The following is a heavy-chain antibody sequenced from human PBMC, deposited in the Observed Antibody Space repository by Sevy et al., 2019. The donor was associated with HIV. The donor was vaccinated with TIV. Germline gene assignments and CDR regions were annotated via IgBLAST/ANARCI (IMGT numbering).Heavy chain of an antibody. V-gene: IGHV3-21*01. CDR2: ISGLSNYI. CDR3: ARGASSGWDYFDY. CDR1: GFTFSNYN. J-gene: IGHJ4*02. Sequence: GGSLRLSCAASGFTFSNYNINWVRQAPGKGLEWVSYISGLSNYIYYADSLGGRFTISRDNAKNSVYLQMNSQRTEDTAVYYCARGASSGWDYFDYWGQGTLVTVSS. D-gene: IGHD6-19*01.